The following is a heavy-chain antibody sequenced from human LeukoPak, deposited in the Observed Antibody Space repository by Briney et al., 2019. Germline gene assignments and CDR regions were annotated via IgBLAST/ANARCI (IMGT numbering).Heavy chain of an antibody. V-gene: IGHV3-48*03. Sequence: PGGSLRLSCAASGFTFSSYEMNWVRQAPGKGLEWVSYITSSGTTIYYADSVKGRFTISRDNAKNSLYLQMNSLRDEDTAVYYCAVRFRGYSYGYDYWGQGTLVTVSS. D-gene: IGHD5-18*01. J-gene: IGHJ4*02. CDR1: GFTFSSYE. CDR2: ITSSGTTI. CDR3: AVRFRGYSYGYDY.